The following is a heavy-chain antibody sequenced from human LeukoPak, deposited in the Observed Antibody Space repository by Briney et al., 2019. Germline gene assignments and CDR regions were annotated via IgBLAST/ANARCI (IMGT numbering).Heavy chain of an antibody. CDR3: ARDVSPSGSYFNFWVDAFDI. Sequence: SVKVSCKASGGTFSSYAISWVRQAPGQGLEWMGGIIPIFGTANYAQKFQGRVTITADESTSSAYMELSSLRSEDTAVYYCARDVSPSGSYFNFWVDAFDIWGQGTMVTVSS. D-gene: IGHD1-26*01. J-gene: IGHJ3*02. CDR1: GGTFSSYA. V-gene: IGHV1-69*13. CDR2: IIPIFGTA.